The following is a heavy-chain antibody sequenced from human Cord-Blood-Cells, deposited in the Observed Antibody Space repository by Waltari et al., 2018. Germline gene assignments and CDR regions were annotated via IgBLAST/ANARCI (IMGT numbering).Heavy chain of an antibody. J-gene: IGHJ3*02. V-gene: IGHV3-30*02. Sequence: QVQLVESGGGVVQPGGSLRLSCAASGFTFSSYGMHWVRQAPGKGLEWVGVIRYDGRNKYYADSVKGRFTSARDNSKNTLYLQMNSLRAEDTAVYYCAKVYGSGSYDAVDIWGQGTMVTVSS. CDR1: GFTFSSYG. CDR2: IRYDGRNK. D-gene: IGHD3-10*01. CDR3: AKVYGSGSYDAVDI.